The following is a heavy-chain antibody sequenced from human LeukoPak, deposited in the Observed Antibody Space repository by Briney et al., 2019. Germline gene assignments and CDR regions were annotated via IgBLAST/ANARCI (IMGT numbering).Heavy chain of an antibody. CDR3: AKFPPYCSSTSCYVDY. Sequence: GGSLRLSCAASGFTFSSSAMSWVRQAPGGGLEWVLSISGSGGSTYYADSVKGRFTISRDNSKNTLYLQMNSLRAEDTAVYYCAKFPPYCSSTSCYVDYWGQGTLVTVSS. V-gene: IGHV3-23*01. CDR2: ISGSGGST. J-gene: IGHJ4*02. D-gene: IGHD2-2*01. CDR1: GFTFSSSA.